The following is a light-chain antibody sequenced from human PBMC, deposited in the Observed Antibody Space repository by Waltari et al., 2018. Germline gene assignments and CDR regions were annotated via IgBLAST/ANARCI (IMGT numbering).Light chain of an antibody. J-gene: IGKJ1*01. CDR3: QQYNSYPWT. CDR2: KAS. CDR1: QSISSW. V-gene: IGKV1-5*03. Sequence: DIQMTQSPSTLSASVGDRVTITCRASQSISSWLAWYQQKPGKAPQFLISKASSLESGVPSRFSGSGSGTEFALTISSLQPDDFATYYCQQYNSYPWTFGQGTKVEIK.